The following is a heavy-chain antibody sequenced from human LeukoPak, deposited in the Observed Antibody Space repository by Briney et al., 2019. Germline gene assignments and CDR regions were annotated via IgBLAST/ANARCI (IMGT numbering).Heavy chain of an antibody. Sequence: PGGSLRLSCAASGFTFSSYSMNWVRQAPGKGLEWDSSISSSSSYIYYADSVKGRFTISRDNAKNSLYLQMNSLRAEDTAVYYCARDRLGDSGRYYGMDVWGQGTTVTVSS. CDR2: ISSSSSYI. V-gene: IGHV3-21*01. CDR3: ARDRLGDSGRYYGMDV. J-gene: IGHJ6*02. CDR1: GFTFSSYS. D-gene: IGHD2-21*02.